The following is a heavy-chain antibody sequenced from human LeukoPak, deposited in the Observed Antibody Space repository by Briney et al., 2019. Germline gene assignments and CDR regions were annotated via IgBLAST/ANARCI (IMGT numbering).Heavy chain of an antibody. CDR3: AQQVGYCSSGSCYFTY. V-gene: IGHV3-23*01. CDR1: GSSFNTYA. J-gene: IGHJ1*01. CDR2: ISNTGGST. Sequence: GGSLRLSCAASGSSFNTYAMSWVRQAPGKGLEWVSAISNTGGSTYYADSVKGRFTISRDKSKNTLSLQMNSLRAEDTAVYYCAQQVGYCSSGSCYFTYWGQGTLVTVSS. D-gene: IGHD2-15*01.